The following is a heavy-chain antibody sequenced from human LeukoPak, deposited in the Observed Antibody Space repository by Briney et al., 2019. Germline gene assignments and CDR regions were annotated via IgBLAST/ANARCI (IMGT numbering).Heavy chain of an antibody. CDR2: ISSSGSTI. CDR1: GFTFSNYN. V-gene: IGHV3-48*04. CDR3: ARGAGEDYFDY. J-gene: IGHJ4*02. Sequence: GGSLRLSCAASGFTFSNYNMNWVRQAPGKGLEWVSYISSSGSTIYYADSVKGRFTISRDNAKNSLYLQMNSLRAEDTAVYYCARGAGEDYFDYWGQGTLVTVSS. D-gene: IGHD3-10*01.